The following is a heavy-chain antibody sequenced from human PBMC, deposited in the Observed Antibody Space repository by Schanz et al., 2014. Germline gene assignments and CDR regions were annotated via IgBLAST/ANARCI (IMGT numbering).Heavy chain of an antibody. CDR1: GGSISGSSYH. V-gene: IGHV4-39*01. J-gene: IGHJ6*02. D-gene: IGHD2-15*01. CDR3: ARQERGIWGHNGMDV. CDR2: ISYSGRT. Sequence: QLQLQESGPGLVKPSETLSLTCTVSGGSISGSSYHWGWTRQPPGKGPEWIGTISYSGRTYYNPPLKSRVTIAVDTSKTQFSLKVISVTAADTAIYYCARQERGIWGHNGMDVRGQGTTVTVSS.